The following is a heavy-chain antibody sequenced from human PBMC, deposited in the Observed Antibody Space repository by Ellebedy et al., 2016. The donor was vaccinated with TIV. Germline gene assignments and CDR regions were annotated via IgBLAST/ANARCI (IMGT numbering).Heavy chain of an antibody. J-gene: IGHJ4*02. CDR2: ISAYDGNT. CDR3: ATLLTHLDY. Sequence: AASVKVSCKASGYSFRSYGIIWVRQAPGQGPQWMGRISAYDGNTNYAQNFQGRVTMTEDTSTDTAYMELSSLRSEDTAVYYCATLLTHLDYWGQGTLVTVSS. CDR1: GYSFRSYG. V-gene: IGHV1-18*01.